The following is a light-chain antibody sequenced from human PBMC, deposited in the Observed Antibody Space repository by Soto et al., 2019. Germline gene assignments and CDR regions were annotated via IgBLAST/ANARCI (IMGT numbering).Light chain of an antibody. V-gene: IGKV3-11*01. J-gene: IGKJ5*01. CDR1: QSVSSY. Sequence: IVLTQSPATLSLSPGERATLSCRASQSVSSYLAWYQHKPGQAPRLLIYDASNRATGIPARFSGSGSGTDFTLTISSLEPEDFALYYFQQRSNWPSFGQGTRLEIK. CDR3: QQRSNWPS. CDR2: DAS.